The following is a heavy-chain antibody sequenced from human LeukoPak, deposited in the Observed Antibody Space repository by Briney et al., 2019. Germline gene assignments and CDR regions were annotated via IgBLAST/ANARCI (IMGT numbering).Heavy chain of an antibody. D-gene: IGHD1-26*01. Sequence: SETLSLTCTVSGGSITSGSYYWNWIRQPAGKGLEWIGRFYISENTNYNPSLKSRVTISVDTSKNQFSLRLNSVTAADTAVYYCATLGGTSHWGQETLVTVSS. J-gene: IGHJ4*02. CDR3: ATLGGTSH. CDR2: FYISENT. V-gene: IGHV4-61*02. CDR1: GGSITSGSYY.